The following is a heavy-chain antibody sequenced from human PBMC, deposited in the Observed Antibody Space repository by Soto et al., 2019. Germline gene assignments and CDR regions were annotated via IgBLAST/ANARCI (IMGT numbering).Heavy chain of an antibody. CDR1: GYTFTTYG. CDR2: ISAYNGDT. Sequence: QVQLVQSGAEVKKPGASVKVSCKAFGYTFTTYGISWVRQAPGQGLEWLGWISAYNGDTNYAQKFRGRVTVTTDTSTSTAYMELRSLRSDDTAVYYCARDRSGWVFEDWGQGTLVIVSS. J-gene: IGHJ1*01. CDR3: ARDRSGWVFED. V-gene: IGHV1-18*01. D-gene: IGHD6-19*01.